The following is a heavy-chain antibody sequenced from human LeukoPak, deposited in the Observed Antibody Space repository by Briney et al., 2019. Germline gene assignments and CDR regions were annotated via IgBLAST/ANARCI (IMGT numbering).Heavy chain of an antibody. CDR2: IIPIFGTA. D-gene: IGHD3-9*01. J-gene: IGHJ6*02. CDR1: GGTFSSYA. CDR3: ARECERYFDWSPPPGHYGMDV. V-gene: IGHV1-69*13. Sequence: SVKVSCKASGGTFSSYAISWMRQAPGQGLEWMGGIIPIFGTANYAQKFQGRVTITADESTSTAYMELSSLRSEDTAVYYCARECERYFDWSPPPGHYGMDVWGQGTTVTVSS.